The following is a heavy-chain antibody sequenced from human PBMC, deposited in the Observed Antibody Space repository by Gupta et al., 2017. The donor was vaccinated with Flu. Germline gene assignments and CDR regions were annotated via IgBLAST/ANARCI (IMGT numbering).Heavy chain of an antibody. V-gene: IGHV3-23*01. CDR2: ISCSGGTT. Sequence: GLQWVSTISCSGGTTYYADSVKGRFTISRDNSKNTLYLQMSNLTVEDTATYYCAKDYRGSYSDRAFFYYYMDVGGKGTTVTVSS. J-gene: IGHJ6*03. CDR3: AKDYRGSYSDRAFFYYYMDV. D-gene: IGHD1-26*01.